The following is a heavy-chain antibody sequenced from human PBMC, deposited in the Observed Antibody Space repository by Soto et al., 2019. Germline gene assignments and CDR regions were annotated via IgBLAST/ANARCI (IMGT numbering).Heavy chain of an antibody. D-gene: IGHD3-22*01. J-gene: IGHJ5*02. Sequence: GASVKVSCKASGGTFSSYTISWVRQAPGQGLEWMGRIIPILGIANYAQKFQGRVTITADKSTSTAYMELSSLRSEDTAVYYCARALLPYYYDSSGYLTPEGGITNWFDPWGQGTLVTVSS. V-gene: IGHV1-69*02. CDR3: ARALLPYYYDSSGYLTPEGGITNWFDP. CDR1: GGTFSSYT. CDR2: IIPILGIA.